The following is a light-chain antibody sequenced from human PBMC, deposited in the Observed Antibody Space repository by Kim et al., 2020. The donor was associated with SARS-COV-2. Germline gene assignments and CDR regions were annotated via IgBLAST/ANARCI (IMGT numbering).Light chain of an antibody. CDR1: QSISDN. J-gene: IGKJ4*01. CDR2: GAS. V-gene: IGKV3D-15*01. CDR3: QQYKIWPPLT. Sequence: SPEERVTPSCRASQSISDNLAWYQQKPGQAPRLLIYGASTRATGIPARFRGRGSGTEFALIITTLQTEDFAIYYCQQYKIWPPLTFGGGTKVDIK.